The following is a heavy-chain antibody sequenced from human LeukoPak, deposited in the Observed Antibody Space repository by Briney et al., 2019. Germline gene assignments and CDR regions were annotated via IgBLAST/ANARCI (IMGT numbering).Heavy chain of an antibody. D-gene: IGHD2-2*01. CDR2: IYYSGST. CDR1: GGSISSYY. CDR3: ARVIGYCSSTSCFGYSDY. J-gene: IGHJ4*02. Sequence: SSETLSLTCTVSGGSISSYYWSWIRQPPGKGLEWVGYIYYSGSTNYNPSLKSRVTTSVDTSKNQLSLKLSSVTAADTAVYYCARVIGYCSSTSCFGYSDYWGQGTLVTVSS. V-gene: IGHV4-59*08.